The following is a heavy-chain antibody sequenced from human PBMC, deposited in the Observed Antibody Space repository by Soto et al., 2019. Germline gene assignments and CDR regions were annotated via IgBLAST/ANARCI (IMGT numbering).Heavy chain of an antibody. CDR2: ISYDGSNT. CDR3: AKEGGLSGSYYISSSYYFDY. J-gene: IGHJ4*02. CDR1: GFTFSSYG. Sequence: QVQLVESGGGVVQPGRSLRLSCVASGFTFSSYGMHWVRQAPGKGLESVAIISYDGSNTYYADSVKGRFTISRDNSKNTLYLQMNSLRAEDTSVYYCAKEGGLSGSYYISSSYYFDYWGQGTLVTVSS. V-gene: IGHV3-30*18. D-gene: IGHD1-26*01.